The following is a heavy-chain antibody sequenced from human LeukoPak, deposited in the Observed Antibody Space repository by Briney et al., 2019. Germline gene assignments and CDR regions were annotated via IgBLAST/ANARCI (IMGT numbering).Heavy chain of an antibody. Sequence: GGSLRLSCAASGFTFSSYAMYWVRQAPGKGLAWVAVISHDGSNDYYADSVKGRFTISRDNSKNTLYLQINSLRAEDTAVYYCARDPRRYYYDSSGYYYNYWGQGTLVTVSS. CDR3: ARDPRRYYYDSSGYYYNY. CDR1: GFTFSSYA. CDR2: ISHDGSND. V-gene: IGHV3-30-3*01. D-gene: IGHD3-22*01. J-gene: IGHJ4*02.